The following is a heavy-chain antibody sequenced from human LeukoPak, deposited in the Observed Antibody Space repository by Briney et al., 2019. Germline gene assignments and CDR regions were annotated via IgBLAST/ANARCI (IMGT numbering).Heavy chain of an antibody. CDR2: LIPIYGSA. D-gene: IGHD3-22*01. V-gene: IGHV1-69*13. J-gene: IGHJ3*02. Sequence: GASVKVSCKAPGGSFTFTSHAISWVRQAPGQGLEWVGGLIPIYGSANYAQRFQGRVTITSDESTRTVYMELSSLRPEDSAVYYCAGFFYDNSGDAFDIWGQGTMVTVSS. CDR3: AGFFYDNSGDAFDI. CDR1: GGSFTFTSHA.